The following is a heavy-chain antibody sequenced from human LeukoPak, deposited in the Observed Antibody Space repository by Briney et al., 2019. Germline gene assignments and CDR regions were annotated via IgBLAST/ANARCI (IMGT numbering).Heavy chain of an antibody. V-gene: IGHV3-21*04. J-gene: IGHJ4*02. CDR3: AKDTPQPSYSSSWYEVADH. Sequence: GGSLRLSCAASGFTFSSYSMNWVRQAPGKGLEWVSSISSSSSYIYYADSVKGRFTISRDNSKNTLYLQMNSLRAEDTAVYYCAKDTPQPSYSSSWYEVADHWGQGTLVTVSS. D-gene: IGHD6-13*01. CDR2: ISSSSSYI. CDR1: GFTFSSYS.